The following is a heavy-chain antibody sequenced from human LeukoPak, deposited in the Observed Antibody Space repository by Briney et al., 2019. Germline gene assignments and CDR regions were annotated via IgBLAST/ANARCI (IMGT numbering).Heavy chain of an antibody. J-gene: IGHJ4*02. CDR3: ARGGSGWYFGRGDFDY. D-gene: IGHD6-19*01. CDR2: MNPNSGNT. V-gene: IGHV1-8*01. Sequence: ASVKVSCKASGYTFTSYDINWVRQATGQGLEWMGWMNPNSGNTGYAQKFQGRVTMTRNTSISTAYMELSSLRSEDTAVYYCARGGSGWYFGRGDFDYWGQGTLVTVSS. CDR1: GYTFTSYD.